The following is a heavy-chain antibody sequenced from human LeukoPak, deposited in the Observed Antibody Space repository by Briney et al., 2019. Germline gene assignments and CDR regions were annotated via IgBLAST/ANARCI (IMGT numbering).Heavy chain of an antibody. J-gene: IGHJ3*02. CDR1: GGSISSYY. Sequence: PSETLSLTCTVSGGSISSYYWSWIRQPPGKGLEWIGYIYYSGSTNYNPSLKSRVTISVDTSKNQFSLKLSSVTAAGTAVYYCAREADDSSGYYPYPDAFDIWGQGTMVTVSS. D-gene: IGHD3-22*01. CDR2: IYYSGST. CDR3: AREADDSSGYYPYPDAFDI. V-gene: IGHV4-59*01.